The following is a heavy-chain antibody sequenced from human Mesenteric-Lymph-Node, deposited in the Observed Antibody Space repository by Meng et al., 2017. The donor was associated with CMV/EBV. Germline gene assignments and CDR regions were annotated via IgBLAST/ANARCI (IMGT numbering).Heavy chain of an antibody. Sequence: GGSLRLSCAASGFTFSSYAMHWVRQAPGKGLEWVAVISYDGSNKYYADSVKGRFTISRDNSKNTLYLQMNSLRAEDTAVYYCARDGADTAMGYYYYGMDVWGQGTTVTVSS. D-gene: IGHD5-18*01. J-gene: IGHJ6*02. CDR1: GFTFSSYA. V-gene: IGHV3-30-3*01. CDR3: ARDGADTAMGYYYYGMDV. CDR2: ISYDGSNK.